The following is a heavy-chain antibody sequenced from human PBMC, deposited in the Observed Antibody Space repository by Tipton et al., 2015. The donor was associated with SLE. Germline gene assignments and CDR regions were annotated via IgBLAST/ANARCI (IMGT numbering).Heavy chain of an antibody. Sequence: GSLRLSCAASGFTFSSYWMHWVRQAPGKGLVWVSRINSDGSSTSYADSVKGRFTISRDNAKNTLYLQMNSLRAEDTAVYYCASGKKTSHWTYDYWGQGTLVTVSS. V-gene: IGHV3-74*01. CDR3: ASGKKTSHWTYDY. CDR2: INSDGSST. D-gene: IGHD1-7*01. J-gene: IGHJ4*02. CDR1: GFTFSSYW.